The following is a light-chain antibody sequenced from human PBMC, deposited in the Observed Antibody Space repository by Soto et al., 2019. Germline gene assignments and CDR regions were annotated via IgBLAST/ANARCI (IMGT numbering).Light chain of an antibody. J-gene: IGKJ4*01. Sequence: DIPMTQSPSTLSASVGDRVTITCRASQTLSSWLAWYQQKPGKAPKLLIYDVSNLESGVPSRFSGSGSGTEFTLTISNLQPDDFATYYCQQYNSYSLTFGGGTKVEIK. CDR2: DVS. V-gene: IGKV1-5*01. CDR3: QQYNSYSLT. CDR1: QTLSSW.